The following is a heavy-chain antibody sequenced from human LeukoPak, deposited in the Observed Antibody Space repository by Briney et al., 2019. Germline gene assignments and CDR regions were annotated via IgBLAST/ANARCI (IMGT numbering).Heavy chain of an antibody. J-gene: IGHJ5*02. CDR3: ARMMMVRGVGDWFDP. D-gene: IGHD3-10*01. CDR2: LYWNDDN. CDR1: GFSLSTTSVG. Sequence: SGPTLVNPTQTLTLTCTFSGFSLSTTSVGVGWFRQPPGKALDWLALLYWNDDNRYSPSLKTRLTISKDTSKNQVVLTMTNMDPVDTATYYCARMMMVRGVGDWFDPWGQGTLVTVSS. V-gene: IGHV2-5*01.